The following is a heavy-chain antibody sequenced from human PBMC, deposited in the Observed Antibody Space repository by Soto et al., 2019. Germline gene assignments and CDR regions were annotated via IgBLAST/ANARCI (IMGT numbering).Heavy chain of an antibody. V-gene: IGHV4-59*01. CDR3: ARGRQKLVNHDAFDI. CDR1: VGSLSSYY. CDR2: IYYSGST. Sequence: QVQLQESGPGLVKPSETLSLTCTGSVGSLSSYYWSWIRQPPGKGLEWVGYIYYSGSTNYNPSLKSRVTISVDTSKNQSSLKPSSVTAAAPAVYYCARGRQKLVNHDAFDIWGQVAMGTVSS. J-gene: IGHJ3*02. D-gene: IGHD6-13*01.